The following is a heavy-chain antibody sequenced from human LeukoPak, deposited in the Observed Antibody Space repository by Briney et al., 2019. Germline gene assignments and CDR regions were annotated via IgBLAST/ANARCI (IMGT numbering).Heavy chain of an antibody. CDR1: GYIFTSYW. J-gene: IGHJ4*02. Sequence: GESLKISCKGSGYIFTSYWIGWVRQMPGKGLEWMGIIYPGDSDTRYSPSFQGQVTISADKSISTAYLQWSSLRASDTAMYYCARASIAAAVHFDYWGQGTLVTVSS. D-gene: IGHD6-13*01. V-gene: IGHV5-51*01. CDR2: IYPGDSDT. CDR3: ARASIAAAVHFDY.